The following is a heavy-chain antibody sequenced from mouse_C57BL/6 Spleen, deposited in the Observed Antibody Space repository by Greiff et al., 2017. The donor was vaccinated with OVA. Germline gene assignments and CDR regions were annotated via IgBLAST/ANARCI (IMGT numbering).Heavy chain of an antibody. J-gene: IGHJ4*01. Sequence: VQLQQSGAELVKPGASVKLSCKASGYTFTSYWMHWVKQRPGRGLEWIGTIDPDSGGTKYNEKFKSKATLTVDKPSSTAYMQLSSLTSEDSAVYYGARGGDSNCGGDYYAMDDWGQGTSVTVSS. CDR2: IDPDSGGT. CDR3: ARGGDSNCGGDYYAMDD. D-gene: IGHD2-5*01. CDR1: GYTFTSYW. V-gene: IGHV1-72*01.